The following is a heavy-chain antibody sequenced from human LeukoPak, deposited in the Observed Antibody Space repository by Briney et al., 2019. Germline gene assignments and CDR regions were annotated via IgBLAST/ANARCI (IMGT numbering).Heavy chain of an antibody. Sequence: SETLSLTCTVSGGSISSGDYYCSWIRQPPGKGLEWIGYIYYSGSTYYNPSLRSRVTISVDTSKNQFSLKLSSVTAADTAVYYCARTTYYYDSSGYFTFDYWGQGTLVTVSS. CDR2: IYYSGST. J-gene: IGHJ4*02. V-gene: IGHV4-30-4*08. CDR1: GGSISSGDYY. CDR3: ARTTYYYDSSGYFTFDY. D-gene: IGHD3-22*01.